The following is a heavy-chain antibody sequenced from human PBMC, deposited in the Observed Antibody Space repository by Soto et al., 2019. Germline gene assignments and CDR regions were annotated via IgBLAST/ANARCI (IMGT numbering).Heavy chain of an antibody. Sequence: GSLRLSSAPSRFTSSDRYLDWDRQAPGKGLEWVGRTKHKATSDTTEYAACVKVRFTVSREYSRGTGYLQMSSLKSDDTAVYYCTIDRAYPGPDFDYWGQGTLCTVAS. CDR1: RFTSSDRY. J-gene: IGHJ4*02. CDR3: TIDRAYPGPDFDY. CDR2: TKHKATSDTT. V-gene: IGHV3-72*01.